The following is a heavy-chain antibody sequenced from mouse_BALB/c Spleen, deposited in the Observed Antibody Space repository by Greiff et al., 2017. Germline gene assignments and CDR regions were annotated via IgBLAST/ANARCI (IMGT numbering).Heavy chain of an antibody. D-gene: IGHD2-1*01. V-gene: IGHV1S81*02. CDR3: ARFLYGNYGY. CDR1: GYTFTSYW. CDR2: INPSNGRT. Sequence: QVQLQQPGAELVKPGASVKLSCKASGYTFTSYWMHWVKQRPGQGLEWIGEINPSNGRTNYNEKFKSKATLTVDKSSSTAYMQLSSLTSEDSAVYYCARFLYGNYGYWGQGTTLTVSS. J-gene: IGHJ2*01.